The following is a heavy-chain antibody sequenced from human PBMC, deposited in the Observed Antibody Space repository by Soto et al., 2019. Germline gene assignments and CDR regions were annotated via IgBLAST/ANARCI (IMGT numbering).Heavy chain of an antibody. Sequence: ASVKVSCKASGYTFSSYGIAWGRQAPGQGLEWMGWINIRNGNTQYAQHFQGRVTLTTDTATSTAYLEVRNLRSDDTAVYYCARDLWGSGNYYFHWFDPWGQGTPVTVSS. V-gene: IGHV1-18*01. D-gene: IGHD1-26*01. CDR1: GYTFSSYG. CDR2: INIRNGNT. CDR3: ARDLWGSGNYYFHWFDP. J-gene: IGHJ5*02.